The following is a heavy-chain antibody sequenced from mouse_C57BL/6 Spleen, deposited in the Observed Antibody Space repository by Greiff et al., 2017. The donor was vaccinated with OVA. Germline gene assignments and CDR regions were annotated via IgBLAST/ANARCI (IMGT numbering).Heavy chain of an antibody. CDR1: GYSITSGYY. V-gene: IGHV3-6*01. J-gene: IGHJ4*01. CDR3: ARGGASGLRSSPRNAMDY. D-gene: IGHD1-1*01. Sequence: EVKLQESGPGLVKPSQSLSLTCSVTGYSITSGYYWNWIRQFPGNKLEWMGYISYDGSNNYNPSLKNRISITRDTSKNQFFLKLNSVTTEDTATYYCARGGASGLRSSPRNAMDYWGQGTSVTVSS. CDR2: ISYDGSN.